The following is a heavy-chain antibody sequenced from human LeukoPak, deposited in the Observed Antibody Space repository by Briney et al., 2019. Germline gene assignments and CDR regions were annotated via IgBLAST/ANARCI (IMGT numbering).Heavy chain of an antibody. V-gene: IGHV3-53*01. CDR2: IYSDGTT. CDR3: ARAPNWRFDH. CDR1: GFSVSSIY. J-gene: IGHJ4*02. Sequence: GVSLRLSCAASGFSVSSIYMNWVRQAPGKGLEWGSVIYSDGTTYYADSVKGRFTISRDDSKNTLYLHRNSLRAEDTAVYYCARAPNWRFDHWGQGTLVTVSS. D-gene: IGHD1-1*01.